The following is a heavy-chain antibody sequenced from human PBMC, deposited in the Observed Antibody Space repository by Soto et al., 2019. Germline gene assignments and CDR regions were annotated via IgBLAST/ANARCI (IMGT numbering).Heavy chain of an antibody. CDR2: ISAYNGNT. J-gene: IGHJ3*02. CDR3: AREIRYLSGSYYKDDFDI. CDR1: GYSFTNYG. Sequence: ASVKVSCKASGYSFTNYGISWVRQAPGQGLEWMGWISAYNGNTYYAQRLQGRVTMTTDTSTTTTYMELRSLRSDDTAVYYCAREIRYLSGSYYKDDFDIWGQGTMVTVSS. D-gene: IGHD3-10*01. V-gene: IGHV1-18*01.